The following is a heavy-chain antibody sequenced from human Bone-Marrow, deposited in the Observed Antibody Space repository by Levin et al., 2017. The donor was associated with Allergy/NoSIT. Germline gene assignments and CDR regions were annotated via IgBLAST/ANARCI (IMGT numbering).Heavy chain of an antibody. D-gene: IGHD3-22*01. CDR2: IYYSGST. Sequence: SQTLSLTCTVSGGSISSSSYYWGWIRQPPGKGLEWIGSIYYSGSTYYNPSLKSRVTISVDTSKNQFSLKLSSVTAADTAVYYCARARYYYDSSGYYTLKLITKDYFDYWGQGTLVTVSS. V-gene: IGHV4-39*07. J-gene: IGHJ4*02. CDR3: ARARYYYDSSGYYTLKLITKDYFDY. CDR1: GGSISSSSYY.